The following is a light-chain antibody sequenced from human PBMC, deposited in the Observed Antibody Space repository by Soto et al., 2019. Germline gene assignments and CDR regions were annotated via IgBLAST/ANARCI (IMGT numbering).Light chain of an antibody. CDR1: SSNIGNNA. Sequence: QSVLTQPPSVSEAPRQRVTISCSGSSSNIGNNAVNWYQQLPGKAPKLLIYYDDLLPSGVSDRFSGSKSGTSDSLAISGLQYEDEADYYCAAWDDSLNGPLFGGGTKVTVL. J-gene: IGLJ2*01. V-gene: IGLV1-36*01. CDR3: AAWDDSLNGPL. CDR2: YDD.